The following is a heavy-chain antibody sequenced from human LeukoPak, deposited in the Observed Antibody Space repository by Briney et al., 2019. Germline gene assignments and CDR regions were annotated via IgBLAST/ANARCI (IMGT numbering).Heavy chain of an antibody. V-gene: IGHV1-18*04. CDR3: AREAGSTPDYYYGMDV. CDR2: ISAYNGNT. J-gene: IGHJ6*02. D-gene: IGHD4-23*01. CDR1: GYTFTSYG. Sequence: GASVKVSFKASGYTFTSYGISWVRQAPGQGLEWMGWISAYNGNTNYAQKLRGRVTMTTDTSTSTAYMELRSLRSDDTAVYYCAREAGSTPDYYYGMDVWGQGTTVTVSS.